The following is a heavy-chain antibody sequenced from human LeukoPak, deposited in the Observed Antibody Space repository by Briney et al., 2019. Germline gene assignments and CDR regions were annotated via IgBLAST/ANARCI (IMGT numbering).Heavy chain of an antibody. CDR2: IYTSGST. CDR1: GGSISSYY. D-gene: IGHD3-10*01. J-gene: IGHJ2*01. Sequence: SETLSLTCSVSGGSISSYYWSWIRQPAGKGLEWIGGIYTSGSTNYNPSLKSRVSTSVDTSKNQFSLKLSSVTAADTAVYYCARGKYYYGSGTYYTRSYDWYFDLWGRGTLVTVSS. CDR3: ARGKYYYGSGTYYTRSYDWYFDL. V-gene: IGHV4-4*07.